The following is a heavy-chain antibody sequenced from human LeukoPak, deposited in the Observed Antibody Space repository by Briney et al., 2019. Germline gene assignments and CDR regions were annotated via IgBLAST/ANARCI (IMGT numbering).Heavy chain of an antibody. CDR3: ARGPELWPRGEEWFDP. CDR2: INPNSGGT. Sequence: GASVKVSCRTSGYMFTTYGISWVRQAPGQGLEWMGWINPNSGGTNYAQKFQGRVTMTRDTSISTAYMELSRLRSDDTAVYYCARGPELWPRGEEWFDPWGQGTLATVSS. D-gene: IGHD3-10*01. CDR1: GYMFTTYG. J-gene: IGHJ5*02. V-gene: IGHV1-2*02.